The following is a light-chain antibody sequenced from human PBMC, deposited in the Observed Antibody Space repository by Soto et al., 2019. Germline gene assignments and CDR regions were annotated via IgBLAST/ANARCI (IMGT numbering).Light chain of an antibody. CDR1: QDITDY. CDR2: DAS. V-gene: IGKV1-33*01. Sequence: DIQMTQSPSSLYSSFGDRVTITCEASQDITDYLNWYQQKPGRAPRLLLYDASSLETGVPSRFSESGSGTDFTLTISRLKNEDVATYDGQHYDHLTITFCQGTRLEIK. J-gene: IGKJ5*01. CDR3: QHYDHLTIT.